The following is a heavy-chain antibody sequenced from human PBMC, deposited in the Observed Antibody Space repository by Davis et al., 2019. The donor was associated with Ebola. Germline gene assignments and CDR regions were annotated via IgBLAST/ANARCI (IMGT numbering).Heavy chain of an antibody. V-gene: IGHV3-23*01. J-gene: IGHJ4*02. CDR1: GFTFSSYA. CDR2: ISGSGGST. CDR3: ARDAGYCSGGSCS. Sequence: GESLKISCAASGFTFSSYAMSWVRQAPGKGLEWVSAISGSGGSTYYADSVKGRFTISRDNAKNTLYLQMNSLRAEDTAVYYCARDAGYCSGGSCSWGQGTLVTVSS. D-gene: IGHD2-15*01.